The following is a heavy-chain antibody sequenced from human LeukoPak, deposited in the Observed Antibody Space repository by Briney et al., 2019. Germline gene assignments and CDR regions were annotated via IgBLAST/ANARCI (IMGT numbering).Heavy chain of an antibody. CDR2: IYYSGST. Sequence: SQTLSLTCTVSGGSISSGGYYWSWIRQHPGKGVEWIGYIYYSGSTYYNPSLKSRVTISVDTSKNQFSLKLSSVTAADTAVYYCARVVVVVAVTQASSYWYFDLWGRGTLVTVSS. V-gene: IGHV4-31*03. D-gene: IGHD2-15*01. CDR3: ARVVVVVAVTQASSYWYFDL. CDR1: GGSISSGGYY. J-gene: IGHJ2*01.